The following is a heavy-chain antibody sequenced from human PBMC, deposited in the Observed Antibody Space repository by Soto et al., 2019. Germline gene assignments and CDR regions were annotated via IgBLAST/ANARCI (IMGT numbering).Heavy chain of an antibody. CDR1: GGSSIGRDW. V-gene: IGHV4-4*01. D-gene: IGHD6-13*01. CDR2: IYHSGST. Sequence: SVPMCLRWAVSGGSSIGRDWWRWVRQPPGKGLEWIGEIYHSGSTNYNPSLKSRVIISVDKSKNQFSLKLSSVTDAYTAVYCCARGERQQQRDYWGQGTLVTVSS. CDR3: ARGERQQQRDY. J-gene: IGHJ4*02.